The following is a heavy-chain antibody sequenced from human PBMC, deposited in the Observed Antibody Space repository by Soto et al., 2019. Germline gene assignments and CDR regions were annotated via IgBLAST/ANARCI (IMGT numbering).Heavy chain of an antibody. CDR3: ASSQYCSGGNCYLVRR. V-gene: IGHV4-31*03. CDR2: VYYSGSA. D-gene: IGHD2-15*01. CDR1: GGSISSGGYY. J-gene: IGHJ1*01. Sequence: SETLSLTCTVSGGSISSGGYYWSWIRQHPGKGLEWIGYVYYSGSADYTPSLKSRVTISVDTSKNQFSLKLTSVTAADTAVYYCASSQYCSGGNCYLVRRWGQGTLVTVSS.